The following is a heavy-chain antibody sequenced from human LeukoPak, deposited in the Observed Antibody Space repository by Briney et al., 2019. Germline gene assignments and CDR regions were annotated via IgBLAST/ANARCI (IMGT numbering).Heavy chain of an antibody. CDR1: GFTFSSYA. Sequence: GGSLRLSCAASGFTFSSYAMHWVRQAPGKGLEWVAVISYDGSNKYYADSVKGRFTISRDNSKNTLYLQMNSLRAEDTAVYYCARDQWDDSSGRVLGYFQHWGQGTLVTVSS. V-gene: IGHV3-30-3*01. J-gene: IGHJ1*01. CDR3: ARDQWDDSSGRVLGYFQH. CDR2: ISYDGSNK. D-gene: IGHD3-22*01.